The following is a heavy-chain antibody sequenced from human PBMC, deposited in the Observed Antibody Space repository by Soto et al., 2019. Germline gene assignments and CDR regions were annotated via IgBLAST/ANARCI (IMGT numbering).Heavy chain of an antibody. CDR2: ISSSGSST. Sequence: SXXSLRLACAATGFTFSESYMRWTRQAPGKGLEFLSHISSSGSSTYNADSVKGRFTISRDNAKNSLYLQMNSLRVEDTAIYYCARGGRPDYWGQGTLVTVSS. J-gene: IGHJ4*02. CDR3: ARGGRPDY. V-gene: IGHV3-11*01. CDR1: GFTFSESY.